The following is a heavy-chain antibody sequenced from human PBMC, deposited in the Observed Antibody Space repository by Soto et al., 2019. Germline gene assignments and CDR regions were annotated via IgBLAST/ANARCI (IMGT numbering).Heavy chain of an antibody. CDR3: ASRDYGDYMARGAFDI. J-gene: IGHJ3*02. Sequence: QVQLVESGGGVVQPGRSLRLCCAASGFTFSSYAMHWVRKAPGKGLEWVAVISYDGSNKYYADSVKGRFTISRDNSKYTLYLQMNSLRAEDTAVYYCASRDYGDYMARGAFDIWGQGTMVTVSS. CDR2: ISYDGSNK. CDR1: GFTFSSYA. V-gene: IGHV3-30-3*01. D-gene: IGHD4-17*01.